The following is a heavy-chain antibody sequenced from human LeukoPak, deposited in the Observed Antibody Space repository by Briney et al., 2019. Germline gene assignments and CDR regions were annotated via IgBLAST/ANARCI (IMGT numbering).Heavy chain of an antibody. CDR2: IGSDIGNI. Sequence: HTGGSLRLSCAASGFTFSTYAMTWVRQAPGRGLEWVSVIGSDIGNIKYADSVKGRFTISRDNSKNIVYLQMDSLRADDTAVYYCAKYCAGGCFRNFDSWGQGTLVTVSS. CDR3: AKYCAGGCFRNFDS. CDR1: GFTFSTYA. J-gene: IGHJ4*02. D-gene: IGHD2-21*02. V-gene: IGHV3-23*01.